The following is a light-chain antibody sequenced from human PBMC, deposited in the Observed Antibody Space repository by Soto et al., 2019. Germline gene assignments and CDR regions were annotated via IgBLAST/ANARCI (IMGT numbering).Light chain of an antibody. J-gene: IGLJ1*01. CDR3: SSYTRGNTYV. CDR2: EVT. CDR1: SSDIGGYNS. Sequence: QSALTQPASVSGSPGQSITISCTGTSSDIGGYNSVSWYQQHPRKAPKLTIYEVTNRPSGISNRFSGSKSGNTASLTISGLQAEDEADYYCSSYTRGNTYVFGTGTKLTVL. V-gene: IGLV2-14*01.